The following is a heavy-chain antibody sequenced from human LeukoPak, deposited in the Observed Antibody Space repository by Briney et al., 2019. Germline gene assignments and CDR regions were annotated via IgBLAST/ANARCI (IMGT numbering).Heavy chain of an antibody. CDR1: GVSCGGYG. Sequence: GGDLRLASAASGVSCGGYGRSWGRQAPGKGLEWVANIKQDGSEKYYVDSVKGRFTISRDNAKNSLYLQMNSLRAEDTAVYYCARDPTNDYGDYFDAFDIWGQGTMVTVSS. CDR3: ARDPTNDYGDYFDAFDI. J-gene: IGHJ3*02. D-gene: IGHD4-17*01. CDR2: IKQDGSEK. V-gene: IGHV3-7*01.